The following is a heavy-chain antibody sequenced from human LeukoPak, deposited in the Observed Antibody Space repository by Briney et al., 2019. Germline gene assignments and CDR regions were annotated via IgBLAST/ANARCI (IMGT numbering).Heavy chain of an antibody. J-gene: IGHJ4*02. Sequence: SQTLSLTCTVSGGSISSGGYYWSWIRQHPGKGLEWIGYIYYSGSTYYNPSLKSRVTISVDTSKNQFSLKLSSVTAADTAVYYCARGRHGGSGVYYLDYWGQGALVTVSS. CDR2: IYYSGST. CDR1: GGSISSGGYY. CDR3: ARGRHGGSGVYYLDY. V-gene: IGHV4-31*03. D-gene: IGHD3-10*01.